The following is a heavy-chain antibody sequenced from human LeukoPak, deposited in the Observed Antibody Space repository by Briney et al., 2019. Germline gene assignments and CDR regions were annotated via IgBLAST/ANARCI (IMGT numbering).Heavy chain of an antibody. J-gene: IGHJ4*02. CDR1: GFTFSTYA. CDR3: ANVRYFDWYYFDY. D-gene: IGHD3-9*01. CDR2: ISGSGGST. Sequence: GGSLRLSCAASGFTFSTYAMNWVRQAPGKGLDWVSGISGSGGSTYYADSVKGRFTISRDNSKNTLYLQMNSLRAEDAAVYYCANVRYFDWYYFDYWGQGALVTVSS. V-gene: IGHV3-23*01.